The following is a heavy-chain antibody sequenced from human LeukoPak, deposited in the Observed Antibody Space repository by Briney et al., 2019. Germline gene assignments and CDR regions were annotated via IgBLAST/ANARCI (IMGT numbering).Heavy chain of an antibody. Sequence: PSETLSPTCTVPGASISSYYWSWIRQPPGKGREWIGYIYDSGRTNYNPSPKSRVTISVDTSKDQFSLKLSSVTAADTAVYYCARRASSGWYESFDYWGQGTLVTVSS. D-gene: IGHD6-19*01. CDR3: ARRASSGWYESFDY. CDR1: GASISSYY. CDR2: IYDSGRT. V-gene: IGHV4-59*08. J-gene: IGHJ4*02.